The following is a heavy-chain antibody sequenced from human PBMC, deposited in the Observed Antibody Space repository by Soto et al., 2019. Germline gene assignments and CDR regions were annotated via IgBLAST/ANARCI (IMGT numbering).Heavy chain of an antibody. Sequence: SETLSLTCTVSGGSLIGDYCTWLRPPEGGGLEWIGRINSDGNANHIPSLKSRVTMSVDPSRKHFSLILTSVTAADTTSYSCARATRLENWFDPVDPGIQDDISS. D-gene: IGHD6-25*01. J-gene: IGHJ5*01. V-gene: IGHV4-4*07. CDR1: GGSLIGDY. CDR2: INSDGNA. CDR3: ARATRLENWFDP.